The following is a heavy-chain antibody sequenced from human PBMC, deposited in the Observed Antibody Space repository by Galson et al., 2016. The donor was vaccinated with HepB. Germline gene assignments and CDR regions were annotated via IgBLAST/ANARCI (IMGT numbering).Heavy chain of an antibody. CDR1: GFSVSSNY. CDR3: AKDFTMIVVPYYYYGMDV. V-gene: IGHV3-66*03. J-gene: IGHJ6*02. D-gene: IGHD3-22*01. CDR2: IYSRGNT. Sequence: SLRLSCAASGFSVSSNYLSWVRQVPGKGLEWVSVIYSRGNTYYADSVKGRFTLSRDSSKNTLYLQMNGLRAEDTAVYYCAKDFTMIVVPYYYYGMDVWGQGATVTVSS.